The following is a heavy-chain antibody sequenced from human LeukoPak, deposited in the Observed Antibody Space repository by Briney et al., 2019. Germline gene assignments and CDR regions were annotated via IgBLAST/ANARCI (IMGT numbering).Heavy chain of an antibody. CDR1: GFTFSSYA. J-gene: IGHJ4*02. CDR2: ISGSGGST. Sequence: GGSLRLSCAASGFTFSSYAMSWVRQAPGKGLEWVSAISGSGGSTYYADSVKGRFTISRDNSKNTLYLQMNSLRAEDTAVYYCARTISNYYGSGPIVVYFDYWGQGTLVTVSS. CDR3: ARTISNYYGSGPIVVYFDY. V-gene: IGHV3-23*01. D-gene: IGHD3-10*01.